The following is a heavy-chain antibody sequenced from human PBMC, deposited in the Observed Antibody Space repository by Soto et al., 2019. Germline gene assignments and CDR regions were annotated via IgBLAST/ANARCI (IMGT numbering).Heavy chain of an antibody. CDR2: ILPILGAA. CDR3: ARGADAARPPYYYYMDV. CDR1: GGTFSSYS. V-gene: IGHV1-69*08. Sequence: QVQLVHSGAEVKKPGSSVYVSCKASGGTFSSYSINWVRQAPGQGLEWMGRILPILGAANYAQKFQGRVTITADTSTNTAYMELSSLRSEDTAVYFCARGADAARPPYYYYMDVWGKGTAVTVS. D-gene: IGHD6-6*01. J-gene: IGHJ6*03.